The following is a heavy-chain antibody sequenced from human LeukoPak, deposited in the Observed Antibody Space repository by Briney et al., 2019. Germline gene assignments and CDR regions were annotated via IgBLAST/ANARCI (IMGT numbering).Heavy chain of an antibody. CDR1: GGSISTYY. V-gene: IGHV4-59*08. CDR3: ARGGTTVMYFDY. CDR2: IYHSGST. J-gene: IGHJ4*02. D-gene: IGHD4-17*01. Sequence: PSETLSLTCTVSGGSISTYYWNWIRQPPGKGLEWIGSIYHSGSTYYNPSLKSRVTISVDTSKNQFSLKLSSVTAADTAVYYCARGGTTVMYFDYWGQGTLVTVSS.